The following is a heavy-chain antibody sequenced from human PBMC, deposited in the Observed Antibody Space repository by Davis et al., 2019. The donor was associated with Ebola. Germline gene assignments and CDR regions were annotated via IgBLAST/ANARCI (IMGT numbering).Heavy chain of an antibody. CDR2: IDPDGTGT. V-gene: IGHV3-74*01. D-gene: IGHD2-15*01. CDR1: GFTFSNFH. J-gene: IGHJ4*02. Sequence: GESLKISCAASGFTFSNFHIHWVRQTPGKGLVWVARIDPDGTGTNYADSVKGRFTISRDNAKYSLSLQMNSLRPEDTALYYCAKDGRGSTSWWYFDHWGQGIQVTVSS. CDR3: AKDGRGSTSWWYFDH.